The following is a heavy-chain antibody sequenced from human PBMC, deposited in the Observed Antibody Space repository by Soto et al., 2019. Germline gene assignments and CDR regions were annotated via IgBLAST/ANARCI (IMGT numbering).Heavy chain of an antibody. J-gene: IGHJ4*02. CDR3: ARGGVSTRTFDY. D-gene: IGHD3-3*01. CDR1: GYNFAGYW. CDR2: IYPSDSDT. Sequence: GESLKISCKGSGYNFAGYWIAWVRQMPGKGLELMGIIYPSDSDTRYRPSFQGQVTISADKSISSAYLQWSSLRAPDTAMYYCARGGVSTRTFDYWSQGTPITVSS. V-gene: IGHV5-51*01.